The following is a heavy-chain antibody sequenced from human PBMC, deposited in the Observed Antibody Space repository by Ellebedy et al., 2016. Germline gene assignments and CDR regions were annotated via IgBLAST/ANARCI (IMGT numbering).Heavy chain of an antibody. CDR1: GGSFSGYY. D-gene: IGHD3-22*01. CDR3: AKGGGYYDKQFDY. J-gene: IGHJ4*02. CDR2: INHSGST. V-gene: IGHV4-34*01. Sequence: SETLSLTXAVYGGSFSGYYWSWIRQPPGKGLEWIGEINHSGSTNYNPSLKSRVTISVDTSKNQFSLKLSSVTAADTAVYYCAKGGGYYDKQFDYWGQGTLVTVSS.